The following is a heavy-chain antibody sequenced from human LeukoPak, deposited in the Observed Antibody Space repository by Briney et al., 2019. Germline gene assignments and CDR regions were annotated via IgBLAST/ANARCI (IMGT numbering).Heavy chain of an antibody. CDR3: ARDCITGTTCIH. D-gene: IGHD1-20*01. Sequence: SETLSLTCTVSGGSISSGGYYWSWIRQHPGKGLEWIGYTYYSGSTYYNPSLKSRVTISVDTSKNQFSLKLSSVTAADTAVYYCARDCITGTTCIHWGQGTLVTVSS. J-gene: IGHJ4*02. V-gene: IGHV4-31*03. CDR1: GGSISSGGYY. CDR2: TYYSGST.